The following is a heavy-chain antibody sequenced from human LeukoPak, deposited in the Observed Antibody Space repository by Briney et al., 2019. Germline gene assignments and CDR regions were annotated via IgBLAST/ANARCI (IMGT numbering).Heavy chain of an antibody. J-gene: IGHJ4*02. CDR2: INPSSGGT. CDR3: AREVDYDILTGYPYKDY. V-gene: IGHV1-2*02. D-gene: IGHD3-9*01. Sequence: AASVKVSCKASGYTFTGYYMHWVRQAPGQGLEWMGWINPSSGGTNYAQKFQGRVTMTRDTSISTAYMELSRLRSDDTAVYYCAREVDYDILTGYPYKDYWGQGTLVTVSS. CDR1: GYTFTGYY.